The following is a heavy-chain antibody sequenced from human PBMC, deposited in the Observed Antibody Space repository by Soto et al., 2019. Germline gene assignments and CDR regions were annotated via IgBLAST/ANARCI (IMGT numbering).Heavy chain of an antibody. CDR1: GGSVTTYY. V-gene: IGHV4-59*02. CDR2: INYSGST. J-gene: IGHJ5*02. D-gene: IGHD6-19*01. Sequence: PSETLSLTCTVSGGSVTTYYWSWIRQPPGKGLEWIANINYSGSTNYNPSLKSRVTISVDTSKNQFSLKVSSVTAADTAVYYCARDYISGWTRWFDPWGQGNLVTVSS. CDR3: ARDYISGWTRWFDP.